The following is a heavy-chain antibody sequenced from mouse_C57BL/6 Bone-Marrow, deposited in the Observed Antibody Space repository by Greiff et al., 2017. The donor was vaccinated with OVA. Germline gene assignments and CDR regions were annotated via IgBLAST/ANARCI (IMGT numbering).Heavy chain of an antibody. D-gene: IGHD2-3*01. J-gene: IGHJ3*01. CDR1: GYTFTGYW. CDR2: IDPSDSYT. CDR3: AREGDGYYPFAY. Sequence: VQLQQPGAELVKPGASVKLSCKASGYTFTGYWMRWVKQRPGRGLGWMGEIDPSDSYTNYNQKFKGKATVTVDTSSSTAYMQLSSLTSEDSAVYYCAREGDGYYPFAYWGQGTLVTVSA. V-gene: IGHV1-50*01.